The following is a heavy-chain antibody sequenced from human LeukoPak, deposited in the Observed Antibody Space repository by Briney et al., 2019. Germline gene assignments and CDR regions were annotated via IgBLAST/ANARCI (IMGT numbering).Heavy chain of an antibody. CDR3: ARLDYYYYYMDV. CDR2: IYYSGST. CDR1: GGSISSSSYY. J-gene: IGHJ6*03. Sequence: SETLSLTCTVSGGSISSSSYYWGWIRQPPGKGLEWIGSIYYSGSTYYNPSLKSRVTISVDTSKNQFSLKLSSATAADTAVYYCARLDYYYYYMDVWGKGTTVTVSS. V-gene: IGHV4-39*01.